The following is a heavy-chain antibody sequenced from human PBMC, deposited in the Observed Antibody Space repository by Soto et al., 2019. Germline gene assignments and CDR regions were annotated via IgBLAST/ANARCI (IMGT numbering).Heavy chain of an antibody. CDR1: NASVTSHY. J-gene: IGHJ4*02. CDR2: FIHSGIS. D-gene: IGHD1-1*01. Sequence: QVQLQESGPGLVKPSETLSLTCTVSNASVTSHYWAWIRQPPGKGLECIGYFIHSGISNFSPSLKNRVSFSVDTSKNQFSLKVTSVTAADTAIYYCARTTSGWDYFDFWGQGVLVTVSS. V-gene: IGHV4-59*02. CDR3: ARTTSGWDYFDF.